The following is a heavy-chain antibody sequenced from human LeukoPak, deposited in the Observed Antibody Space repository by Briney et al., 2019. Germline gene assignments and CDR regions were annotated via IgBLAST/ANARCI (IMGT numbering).Heavy chain of an antibody. Sequence: GGSLRLSCAASGFTVSSKDMSWVRQAPGKGLEWVSAIYRDSNTYYTSSVRGRFTISRDNSKNTVSLQMDSLRAEDTAAYYCARDFRYDSSGYKRAAFDIWGQGTMVTVSS. CDR1: GFTVSSKD. CDR2: IYRDSNT. CDR3: ARDFRYDSSGYKRAAFDI. V-gene: IGHV3-66*01. J-gene: IGHJ3*02. D-gene: IGHD3-22*01.